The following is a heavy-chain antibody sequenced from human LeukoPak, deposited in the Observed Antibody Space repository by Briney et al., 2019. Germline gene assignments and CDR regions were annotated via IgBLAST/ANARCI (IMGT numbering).Heavy chain of an antibody. Sequence: PSETLSLTCTVSGGSISSSSYYWGWIRQPPGKGLEWIGSFFLKGSAYYNPSLKSRVIISVDTSKNQFSLKLSSVTAADTAVYYCANSNYAFSYFDYWGQGTLVTVSS. CDR3: ANSNYAFSYFDY. J-gene: IGHJ4*02. V-gene: IGHV4-39*07. CDR2: FFLKGSA. D-gene: IGHD3/OR15-3a*01. CDR1: GGSISSSSYY.